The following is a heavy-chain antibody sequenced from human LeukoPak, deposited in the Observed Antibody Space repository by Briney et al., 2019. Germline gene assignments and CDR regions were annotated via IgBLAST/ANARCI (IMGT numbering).Heavy chain of an antibody. CDR3: ARSPLPYGAGRGYFDY. J-gene: IGHJ4*02. V-gene: IGHV4-39*01. D-gene: IGHD3-10*01. CDR2: IYESGST. Sequence: SETLSLTCTVSGGSIRRSYCYWGWIHQTPGKGLEWIGSIYESGSTQYSPSLKSRLTVSVDTSKNQFSLNLTSVTATDTAVYYCARSPLPYGAGRGYFDYWGRGTLVTVSS. CDR1: GGSIRRSYCY.